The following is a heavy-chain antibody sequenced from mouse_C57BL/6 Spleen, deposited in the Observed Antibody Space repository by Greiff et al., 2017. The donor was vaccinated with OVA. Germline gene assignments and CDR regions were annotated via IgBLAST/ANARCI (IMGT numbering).Heavy chain of an antibody. D-gene: IGHD2-3*01. CDR1: GYAFTNYL. J-gene: IGHJ2*01. CDR2: INPGSGGT. CDR3: AREDGNGYYVFDY. V-gene: IGHV1-54*01. Sequence: QVQLQQSGAELVRPGTSVKVSCKASGYAFTNYLIEWVKQRPGQGLEWIGVINPGSGGTNYNEKFKGKATLTADKSSSTAYMQLSSLTSEDSAVYFCAREDGNGYYVFDYWGQGTTLTVSS.